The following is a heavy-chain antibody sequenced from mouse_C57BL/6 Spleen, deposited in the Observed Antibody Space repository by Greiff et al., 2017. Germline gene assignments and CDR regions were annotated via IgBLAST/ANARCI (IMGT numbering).Heavy chain of an antibody. CDR3: ARSRATVVERDFDY. CDR1: GYAFTNYL. Sequence: QVQLQQSGAELVRPGTSVKVSCKASGYAFTNYLIEWVKQRPGQGLEWIGVINPGSGDTNYNEKFKGKATLTADKSSSTAYMQLSSLTSEDSAVYFCARSRATVVERDFDYWGQGTTLTVSS. CDR2: INPGSGDT. V-gene: IGHV1-54*01. D-gene: IGHD1-1*01. J-gene: IGHJ2*01.